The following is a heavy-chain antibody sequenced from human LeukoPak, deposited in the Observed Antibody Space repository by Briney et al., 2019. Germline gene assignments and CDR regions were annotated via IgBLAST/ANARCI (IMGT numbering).Heavy chain of an antibody. V-gene: IGHV1-46*01. CDR1: GYTFTSYY. D-gene: IGHD3-16*01. Sequence: VASVKVSCKASGYTFTSYYVHWVRQAPGQGLEWLGTFKPNTRSAHPGLGFRDRVSMTGDMSTSTVFIELNSLRSEDTAVYYCVRATDGGTYDYWGQGTLVTVST. CDR2: FKPNTRSA. J-gene: IGHJ4*01. CDR3: VRATDGGTYDY.